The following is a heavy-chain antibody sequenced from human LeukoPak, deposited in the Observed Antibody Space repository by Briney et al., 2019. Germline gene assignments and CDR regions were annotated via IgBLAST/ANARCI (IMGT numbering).Heavy chain of an antibody. D-gene: IGHD5-12*01. J-gene: IGHJ4*02. CDR3: AKGAYDYIEVGYFDY. CDR2: IIGSSGDT. V-gene: IGHV3-23*01. CDR1: GFSLTNFA. Sequence: HPGGSLRLSCAASGFSLTNFAMSWVRQAPGKGLEWVSLIIGSSGDTFYADSVKGRFTISRDNSKSRLYLQMNSLRAEDTALYYCAKGAYDYIEVGYFDYWGQGTLVTVSS.